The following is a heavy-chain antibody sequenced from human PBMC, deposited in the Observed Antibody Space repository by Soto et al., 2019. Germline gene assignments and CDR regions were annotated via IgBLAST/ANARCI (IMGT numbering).Heavy chain of an antibody. D-gene: IGHD3-10*01. V-gene: IGHV1-69*02. Sequence: QVQLVQSGAEVKKPGSSVKVSCKASGDTFSFYTLNWIRQAPGQGFEWVGRVNPIRDMSSSAHKFQGRVSMFADNSTGTAYMELRSLRSDETAVYYCATSYGSGSSPFDYWGQGTLVTVSS. CDR1: GDTFSFYT. CDR3: ATSYGSGSSPFDY. CDR2: VNPIRDMS. J-gene: IGHJ4*02.